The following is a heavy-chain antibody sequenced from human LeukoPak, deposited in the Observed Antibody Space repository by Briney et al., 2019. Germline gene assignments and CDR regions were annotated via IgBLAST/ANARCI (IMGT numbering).Heavy chain of an antibody. CDR3: TRDISPKFSDSKSYYDAFDA. CDR2: INRDGRER. CDR1: GFTFSSYS. J-gene: IGHJ3*01. V-gene: IGHV3-7*01. Sequence: PGGSLRLSRAASGFTFSSYSMNWVRQTPGKGLEWVANINRDGRERHYVDSVEGRFTISRDNAKNSLYLQMSSLRVEDTAVYYCTRDISPKFSDSKSYYDAFDAWGQGTMVTVSS. D-gene: IGHD3-22*01.